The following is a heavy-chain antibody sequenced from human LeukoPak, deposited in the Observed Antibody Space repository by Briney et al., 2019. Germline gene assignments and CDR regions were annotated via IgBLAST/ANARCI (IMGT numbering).Heavy chain of an antibody. V-gene: IGHV3-21*01. D-gene: IGHD1-14*01. CDR3: AREGTSSGLPTGPLFGY. Sequence: GGSLRLSCAASGFTFSSYSMNWVRQAPGKGLEWVSSISSSSSYIYYADSVKGRFTTSRDNAKNSLYLQMNSLRAEDTAVYYCAREGTSSGLPTGPLFGYWGQGTLVTVSS. J-gene: IGHJ4*02. CDR1: GFTFSSYS. CDR2: ISSSSSYI.